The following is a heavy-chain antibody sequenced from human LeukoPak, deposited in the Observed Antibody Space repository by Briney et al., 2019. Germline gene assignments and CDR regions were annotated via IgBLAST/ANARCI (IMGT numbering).Heavy chain of an antibody. Sequence: SETLSLTCTVSGGSISSSSYYWAWIRQPPGKGLEWIGNIFYSGSTYYNPSLKSRVTISVDTSKNQFSLKLSSVTAADTAVYYCARNAVPGYFDYWGQGTLVSVSS. J-gene: IGHJ4*02. CDR1: GGSISSSSYY. V-gene: IGHV4-39*01. CDR3: ARNAVPGYFDY. CDR2: IFYSGST. D-gene: IGHD3-10*01.